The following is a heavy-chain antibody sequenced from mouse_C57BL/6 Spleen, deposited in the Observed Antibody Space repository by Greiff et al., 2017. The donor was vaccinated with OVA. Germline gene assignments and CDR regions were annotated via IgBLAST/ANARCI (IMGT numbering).Heavy chain of an antibody. Sequence: EVQLQESGPGLVKPSQSLSLTCSVTGYSITSGYYWNWIRQFPGNKLEWMGYISYDGSNNYNPSLKNRISITRDTSKNQFFLKLNSVTTEDTATYYCARVGLPNPFDYWGQGTTLTVSS. V-gene: IGHV3-6*01. J-gene: IGHJ2*01. CDR1: GYSITSGYY. CDR2: ISYDGSN. D-gene: IGHD2-2*01. CDR3: ARVGLPNPFDY.